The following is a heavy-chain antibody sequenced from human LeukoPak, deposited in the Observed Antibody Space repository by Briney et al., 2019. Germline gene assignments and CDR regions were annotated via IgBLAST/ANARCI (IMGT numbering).Heavy chain of an antibody. CDR3: ARRAYNWGAFDI. V-gene: IGHV3-23*01. J-gene: IGHJ3*02. Sequence: GGSLRLSCAASGFTFSSYAMSWVRQAPGKGLEWVSGFSGSGGSTYNADSVKGRFTISRDNSKNTLYLQMNSLRAEDTAVYYCARRAYNWGAFDIWGQGTMVTVSS. CDR1: GFTFSSYA. D-gene: IGHD5-24*01. CDR2: FSGSGGST.